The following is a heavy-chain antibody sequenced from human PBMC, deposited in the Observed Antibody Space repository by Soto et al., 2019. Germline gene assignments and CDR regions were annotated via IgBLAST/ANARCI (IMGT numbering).Heavy chain of an antibody. Sequence: SETLSLTCAVYGGSFSGYYWSWIRQPPGKGLEWIGEINHSGSTNYNPSLKSRVTISVDTSKNQFSLKLSSVTAADTAVYYCARGLLWFGEFFYYYYYGMDVWGQGTTVTVSS. V-gene: IGHV4-34*01. CDR2: INHSGST. D-gene: IGHD3-10*01. CDR1: GGSFSGYY. J-gene: IGHJ6*02. CDR3: ARGLLWFGEFFYYYYYGMDV.